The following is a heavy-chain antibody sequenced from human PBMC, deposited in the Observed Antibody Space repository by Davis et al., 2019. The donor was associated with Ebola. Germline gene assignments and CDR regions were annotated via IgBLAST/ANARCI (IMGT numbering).Heavy chain of an antibody. J-gene: IGHJ4*02. Sequence: GESLKISCAASGFTFSDYAMTWVRQAPGKGLEWVSVTSGSGAITYSADSVKGRFTISRDNSKNTLNLQMNSLRVDDTAVYYCAKGQSYSSASYYFDYWGQGTLVTVSS. CDR1: GFTFSDYA. D-gene: IGHD6-6*01. V-gene: IGHV3-23*01. CDR3: AKGQSYSSASYYFDY. CDR2: TSGSGAIT.